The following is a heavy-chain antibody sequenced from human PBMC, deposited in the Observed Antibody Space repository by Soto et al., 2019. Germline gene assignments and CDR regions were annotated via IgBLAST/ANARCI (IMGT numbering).Heavy chain of an antibody. CDR3: ARLISGTLDH. V-gene: IGHV5-51*03. J-gene: IGHJ4*02. CDR2: LYPGDSDT. D-gene: IGHD1-1*01. CDR1: GYSFTNYW. Sequence: EVQLVQSGAEVKKPGESLKISYEGFGYSFTNYWIGWVRQMPGKGLEWMGILYPGDSDTRYSPSFQGQVTIPVDKSISTAYLQWSSLKASDTAMYYCARLISGTLDHWGQGTLVTVSS.